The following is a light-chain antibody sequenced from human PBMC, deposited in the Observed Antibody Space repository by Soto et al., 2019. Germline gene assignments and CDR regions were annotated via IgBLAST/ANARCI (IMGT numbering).Light chain of an antibody. CDR2: AAS. CDR1: QGISSS. V-gene: IGKV1-8*01. Sequence: IRMTQSPSSLSASTGDRVTITCRASQGISSSLAWYQQEPGKAPKLLIYAASTLQSGVPSRFSGSGSGTDFTLTISCLQSEDFATYYCQQYYSYPLTFGQGTKVDIK. CDR3: QQYYSYPLT. J-gene: IGKJ1*01.